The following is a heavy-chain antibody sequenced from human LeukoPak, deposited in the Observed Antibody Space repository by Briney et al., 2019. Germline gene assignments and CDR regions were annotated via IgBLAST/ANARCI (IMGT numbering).Heavy chain of an antibody. CDR1: GFTFKSYG. J-gene: IGHJ6*03. CDR2: TRFDESDK. CDR3: AMTGDSSGYSYFYNYMDV. V-gene: IGHV3-30*02. D-gene: IGHD3-22*01. Sequence: GGSLRLSCAASGFTFKSYGMHWVRQAPGKGLEWVAHTRFDESDKYYSDSVKGRFTISRDNAKNSLYLQMNSLRADDTAIYYCAMTGDSSGYSYFYNYMDVWGRGTTVTVSS.